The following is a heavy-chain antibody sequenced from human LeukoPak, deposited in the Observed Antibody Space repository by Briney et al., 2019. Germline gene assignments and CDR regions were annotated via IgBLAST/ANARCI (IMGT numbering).Heavy chain of an antibody. D-gene: IGHD3-3*01. V-gene: IGHV4-39*01. J-gene: IGHJ6*02. CDR1: GGSISSSYYY. CDR3: ASPYYDFWSGYYQNYYGMDV. Sequence: SETLSLTCTVSGGSISSSYYYWGWIRQPPGKGLEWIGSIYSSGSTYYNPSLKSRVTISVDTSKNQFSLKLSSVTAADTAVYYCASPYYDFWSGYYQNYYGMDVWGQGTTVTVSS. CDR2: IYSSGST.